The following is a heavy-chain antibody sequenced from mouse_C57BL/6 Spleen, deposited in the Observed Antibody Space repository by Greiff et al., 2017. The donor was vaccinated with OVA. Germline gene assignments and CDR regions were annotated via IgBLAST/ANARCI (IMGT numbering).Heavy chain of an antibody. CDR2: ISNGGGST. V-gene: IGHV5-12*01. J-gene: IGHJ3*01. Sequence: EVQGVESGGGLVQPGGSLKLSCAASGFTFSDYYMYWVRQTPEKRLEWVAYISNGGGSTSYPDTVKGRFTISRDNAKNTLYLQRSRLKSEDTAMYYCARQDDCYCREPFAYWGQGTLVTVSA. CDR3: ARQDDCYCREPFAY. D-gene: IGHD2-12*01. CDR1: GFTFSDYY.